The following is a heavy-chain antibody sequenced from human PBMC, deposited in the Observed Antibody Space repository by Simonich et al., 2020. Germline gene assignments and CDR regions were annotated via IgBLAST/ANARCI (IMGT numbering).Heavy chain of an antibody. CDR3: ARQLNDFDI. CDR2: HFPGDTDT. D-gene: IGHD1-1*01. J-gene: IGHJ3*02. V-gene: IGHV5-51*01. Sequence: EVQLVQSGAEVKKPGESLKISCKGSGYSFTSYWIGWVRQMPGKGVEWMGIHFPGDTDTRYSPAVQGQGTISADKSISTAYLQWSSLKASDTAMYYCARQLNDFDIWGQGTMVTVSS. CDR1: GYSFTSYW.